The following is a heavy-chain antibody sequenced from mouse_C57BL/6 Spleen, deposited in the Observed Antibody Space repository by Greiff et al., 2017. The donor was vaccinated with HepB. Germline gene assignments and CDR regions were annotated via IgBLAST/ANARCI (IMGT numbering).Heavy chain of an antibody. J-gene: IGHJ2*01. CDR3: ARGGTTVVGDY. V-gene: IGHV1-4*01. CDR2: INPSSGYT. D-gene: IGHD1-1*01. CDR1: GYTFTSYT. Sequence: VQLQQSGAELARPGASVKMSCKASGYTFTSYTMHWVKQRPGQGLEWIGYINPSSGYTKYNQKFKDKATLTADKSSSTAYMQLSSLTSEDSAVYYCARGGTTVVGDYWGQGTTLTVSS.